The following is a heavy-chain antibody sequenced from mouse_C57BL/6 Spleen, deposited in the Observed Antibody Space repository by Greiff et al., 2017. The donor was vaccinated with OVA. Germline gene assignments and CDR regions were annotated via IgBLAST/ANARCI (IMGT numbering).Heavy chain of an antibody. Sequence: EVMLVESGGGLVQPGGSMKLSCVASGFTFSNYWMNWVRQSPEKGLEWVAQIRLKSDNYATHYAESVKGRFTISSDASKSSVYLHMNNFRAAYTGIYYCTGYYVPWFAYWGQGTLVTVSA. J-gene: IGHJ3*01. D-gene: IGHD2-1*01. CDR3: TGYYVPWFAY. V-gene: IGHV6-3*01. CDR1: GFTFSNYW. CDR2: IRLKSDNYAT.